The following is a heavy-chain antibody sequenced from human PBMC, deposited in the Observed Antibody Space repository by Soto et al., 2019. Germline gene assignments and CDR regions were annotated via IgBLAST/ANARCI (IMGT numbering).Heavy chain of an antibody. CDR3: AREGDSSGYPVYCGS. D-gene: IGHD3-22*01. CDR1: GFSFSKFA. J-gene: IGHJ4*02. V-gene: IGHV3-33*01. Sequence: GGALRLSCAASGFSFSKFAMHWVRQAPGKGLECVAVIWFDGSKRDYADSVKGRFTVSRDNSENTLSLQMNNLRAEDKRVYYCAREGDSSGYPVYCGSGGQGTVVPVS. CDR2: IWFDGSKR.